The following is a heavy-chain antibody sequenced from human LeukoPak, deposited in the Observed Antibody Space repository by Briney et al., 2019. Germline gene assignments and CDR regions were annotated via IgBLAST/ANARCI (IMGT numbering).Heavy chain of an antibody. J-gene: IGHJ4*02. CDR3: ARRPGGGPIDY. Sequence: PSETLSLTCTVSGASISSSSYFWGWIRQPPGRGLEWIASIHYSGSTYYNPSLKSRVTLSLDTSKNQFSLNLSSVTAADTAVYYCARRPGGGPIDYWGQGTLVTVSS. CDR1: GASISSSSYF. D-gene: IGHD3-16*01. CDR2: IHYSGST. V-gene: IGHV4-39*01.